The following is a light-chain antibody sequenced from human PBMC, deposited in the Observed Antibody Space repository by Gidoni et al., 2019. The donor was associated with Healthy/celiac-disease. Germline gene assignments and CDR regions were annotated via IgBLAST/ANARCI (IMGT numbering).Light chain of an antibody. CDR3: QQYGSSPWT. V-gene: IGKV3-20*01. CDR1: QSVSSSY. Sequence: ETVLTQSPGTLSLSPGERATLSCWASQSVSSSYLAWYQQKPGQAPRLLIYGASSRATGIPDRISGSGSATDFNLIISRLEHEDDAGYYCQQYGSSPWTFGQGTKVEIK. CDR2: GAS. J-gene: IGKJ1*01.